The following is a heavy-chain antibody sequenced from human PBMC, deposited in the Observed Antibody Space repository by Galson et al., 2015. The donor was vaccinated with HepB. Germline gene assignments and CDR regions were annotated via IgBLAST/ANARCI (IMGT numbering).Heavy chain of an antibody. J-gene: IGHJ4*02. CDR3: AKGGSGYDWGGY. CDR1: GYSFTSYW. CDR2: IDPSDSYT. Sequence: QSGAEVKKPGESLRISCKGSGYSFTSYWISWVRQMPGKGLEWMGRIDPSDSYTNYSPSFQGHVTISADKSISTAYLQWSSLKASDTAMYCCAKGGSGYDWGGYWGQGTLVTVSS. V-gene: IGHV5-10-1*01. D-gene: IGHD5-12*01.